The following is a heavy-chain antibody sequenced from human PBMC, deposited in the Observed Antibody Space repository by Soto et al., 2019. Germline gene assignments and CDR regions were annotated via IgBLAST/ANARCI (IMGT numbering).Heavy chain of an antibody. J-gene: IGHJ3*02. CDR1: GFTFSSYA. Sequence: GGSLRLSCAASGFTFSSYAMSWVRQAPGKGLEWVSAISGSGGSTYYADSVKGRFTISRDNSKNTLYLQMNSLRAEDTAVYYCAKGGIVVVPAAIFSARAFDIWGQGTMVTVSS. D-gene: IGHD2-2*01. CDR2: ISGSGGST. V-gene: IGHV3-23*01. CDR3: AKGGIVVVPAAIFSARAFDI.